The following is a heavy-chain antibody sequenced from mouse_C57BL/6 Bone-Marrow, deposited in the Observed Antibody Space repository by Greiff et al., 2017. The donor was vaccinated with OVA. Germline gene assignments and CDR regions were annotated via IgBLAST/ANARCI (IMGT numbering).Heavy chain of an antibody. CDR1: GYTFTSYW. V-gene: IGHV1-59*01. J-gene: IGHJ3*01. CDR3: ARYWRYPAWFAY. CDR2: IDPSDSYT. D-gene: IGHD2-14*01. Sequence: QVQLQQPGAELVRPGTSVKLSCKASGYTFTSYWMHWVKQRPGQGLEWIGVIDPSDSYTNYNQKFKGKATLTVDTSSSTAYMQLSSLTSEDSAVYCCARYWRYPAWFAYWGQGTLVTVSA.